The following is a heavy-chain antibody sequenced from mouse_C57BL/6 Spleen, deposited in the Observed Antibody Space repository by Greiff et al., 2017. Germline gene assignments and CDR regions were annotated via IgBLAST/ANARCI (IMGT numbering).Heavy chain of an antibody. CDR2: TFYSGIT. CDR3: ARDTGKRGYFDV. D-gene: IGHD3-1*01. V-gene: IGHV3-3*01. J-gene: IGHJ1*03. Sequence: EVKLQESGPSLVRPSQTLSLTCTVTGFSINSDCYWIWIRQFPGNKLEYIGYTFYSGITYYNPSLESQTSLTPDTSKNQFSLKLSSVTTEDTATYYCARDTGKRGYFDVWGTGTTVTVSS. CDR1: GFSINSDCY.